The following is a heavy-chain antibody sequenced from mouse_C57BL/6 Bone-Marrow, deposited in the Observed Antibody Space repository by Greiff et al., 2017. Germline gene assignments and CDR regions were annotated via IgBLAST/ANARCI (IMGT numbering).Heavy chain of an antibody. CDR2: VDPSDSYT. CDR1: GYTFTSYW. Sequence: QVQLQQPGAELVRPGTSVKLSCKASGYTFTSYWMHLVKHRPGQGLEWIGVVDPSDSYTNYNQKFKGKATLTVDTSSSTAYMQISSLESEDSAVYYCARRAPAAGWRYCDYWGTGTTLTVSS. D-gene: IGHD6-1*01. J-gene: IGHJ2*01. V-gene: IGHV1-59*01. CDR3: ARRAPAAGWRYCDY.